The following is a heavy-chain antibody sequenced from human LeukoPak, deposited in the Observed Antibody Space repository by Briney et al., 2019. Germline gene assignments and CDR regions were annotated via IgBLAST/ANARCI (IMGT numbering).Heavy chain of an antibody. CDR1: GFTFSYDS. J-gene: IGHJ5*02. CDR3: ARDTGSSSWYQRGNWFDP. V-gene: IGHV3-48*01. D-gene: IGHD6-13*01. Sequence: GGSLRLSCAASGFTFSYDSMNWVRQAPGKGLEWVSYISSMSSSIHYADSVKGRFTISRDNVKNSLYLQMNSLRAEDTAVYYCARDTGSSSWYQRGNWFDPWGQGTLVTVSS. CDR2: ISSMSSSI.